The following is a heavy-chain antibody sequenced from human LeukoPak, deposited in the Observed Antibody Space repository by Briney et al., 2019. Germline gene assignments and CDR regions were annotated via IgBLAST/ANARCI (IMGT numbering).Heavy chain of an antibody. Sequence: SQTLSLTRNVSGGSISTYYRSWIRQPAGKGLEWIGRINTSGNTNYNPSLTSRVTMSVDASKNQFSLNLSSVTAADTAVYYCARGRGGSGSYGHFEYWGQGTLVTVHS. CDR1: GGSISTYY. V-gene: IGHV4-4*07. CDR3: ARGRGGSGSYGHFEY. J-gene: IGHJ4*02. D-gene: IGHD1-26*01. CDR2: INTSGNT.